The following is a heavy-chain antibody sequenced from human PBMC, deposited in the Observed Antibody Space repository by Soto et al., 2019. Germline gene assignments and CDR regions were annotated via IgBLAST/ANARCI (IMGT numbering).Heavy chain of an antibody. D-gene: IGHD1-1*01. CDR2: ISGSGTNT. J-gene: IGHJ4*02. V-gene: IGHV3-23*01. CDR1: GFSFSTYP. CDR3: AKEKPTTTCFDS. Sequence: EVQLLEAGGRLVQPGGSLRLSCVASGFSFSTYPMTWVRQAPGKGLEWVSLISGSGTNTYYAESVKGRFTISRDNSQNTLYLQMNTLRAEDTAVYYCAKEKPTTTCFDSWGPGTLVTGSS.